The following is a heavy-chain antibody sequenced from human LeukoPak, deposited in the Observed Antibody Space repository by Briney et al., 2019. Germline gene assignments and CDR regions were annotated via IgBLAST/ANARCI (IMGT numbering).Heavy chain of an antibody. D-gene: IGHD1-26*01. CDR2: IYYSGST. Sequence: SETLSLTCTVSGGSLSGYYWSWIRQPPGKGLEWIGYIYYSGSTSYNPSLKSRVTISVDTSKNQFSLKLSSVTAADTAVYYCAREGARWEPSFSAFDIWGQGTMVTVSS. CDR1: GGSLSGYY. V-gene: IGHV4-59*01. J-gene: IGHJ3*02. CDR3: AREGARWEPSFSAFDI.